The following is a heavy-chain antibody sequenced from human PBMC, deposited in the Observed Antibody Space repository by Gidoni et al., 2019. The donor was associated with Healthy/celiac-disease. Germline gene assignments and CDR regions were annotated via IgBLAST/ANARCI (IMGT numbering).Heavy chain of an antibody. J-gene: IGHJ4*02. Sequence: QVQLQESGPGLVKPSQTLSLTCPVSGGSITRGGSYWSWIRQHPGKGLEWIGYIYYSGSTYYNPSLKSRVTISVDTSKNQFSLKLSSVTAADTAVYYCAVATPSRYCSGGSCYSAFDYWGQGTLVTVSS. D-gene: IGHD2-15*01. CDR2: IYYSGST. CDR1: GGSITRGGSY. CDR3: AVATPSRYCSGGSCYSAFDY. V-gene: IGHV4-31*03.